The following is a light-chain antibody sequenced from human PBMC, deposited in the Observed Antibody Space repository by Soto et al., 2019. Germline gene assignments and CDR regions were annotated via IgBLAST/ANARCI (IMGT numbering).Light chain of an antibody. Sequence: IVMTQSPLSLPVTPGEPASISCRSSQSLLHSNGYNYLDWYLQKPGQSPQLLIYWGSNRASGVPDRFSGSGSGTDFTLKISRVEAEYVGVYYCMQALQTPRTFGQGTKVEIK. V-gene: IGKV2-28*01. CDR2: WGS. J-gene: IGKJ1*01. CDR3: MQALQTPRT. CDR1: QSLLHSNGYNY.